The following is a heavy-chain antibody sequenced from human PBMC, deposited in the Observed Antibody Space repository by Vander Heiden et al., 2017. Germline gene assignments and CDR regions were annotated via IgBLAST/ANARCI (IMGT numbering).Heavy chain of an antibody. Sequence: EVQLVESGGGLVQPGRYLRLSCAASGFTFDDYAMHWVRQAPGKGLEWVSGIRWKRGSIGYADSVKGRFTIARDNAKKSLYMQMNSLRAEDTAWDYCENDIGGWGQGTMVTVCS. CDR1: GFTFDDYA. CDR3: ENDIGG. CDR2: IRWKRGSI. V-gene: IGHV3-9*01. J-gene: IGHJ4*02.